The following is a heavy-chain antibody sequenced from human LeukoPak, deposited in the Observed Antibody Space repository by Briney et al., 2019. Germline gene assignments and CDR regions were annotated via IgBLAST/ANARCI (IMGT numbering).Heavy chain of an antibody. CDR2: IYCSGST. V-gene: IGHV4-61*01. D-gene: IGHD2-15*01. CDR1: GGSVSSGSYY. Sequence: SETLSLTCTVSGGSVSSGSYYWSWIPQPPGKGLEWIGYIYCSGSTNYNPSLKSRVIISVDTSKNQFSLKLSSVTAADTAVYYCAREGCSGGSCYPYLFDYWGQGTLVTVSS. CDR3: AREGCSGGSCYPYLFDY. J-gene: IGHJ4*02.